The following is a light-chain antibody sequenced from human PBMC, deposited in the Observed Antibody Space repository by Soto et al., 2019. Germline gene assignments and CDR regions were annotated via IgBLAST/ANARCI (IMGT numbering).Light chain of an antibody. CDR1: SSDVGSYNL. J-gene: IGLJ1*01. V-gene: IGLV2-23*02. Sequence: QSALTQPASVSGSPGQSITISCTGTSSDVGSYNLVSWYQQHPGKAPKLMIYEVSKRPSGVSNRFSGSKSGNTASLTISELQAEDEADYYCYSYTGSSTAYVFGTGTKLTVL. CDR2: EVS. CDR3: YSYTGSSTAYV.